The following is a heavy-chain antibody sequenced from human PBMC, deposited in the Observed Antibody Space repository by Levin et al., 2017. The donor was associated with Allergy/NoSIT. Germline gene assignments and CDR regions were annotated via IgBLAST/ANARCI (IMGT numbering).Heavy chain of an antibody. CDR1: GYTVTTYY. J-gene: IGHJ4*02. CDR3: ARDERRSGVAVVGWD. D-gene: IGHD6-19*01. CDR2: INPSGGSA. V-gene: IGHV1-46*01. Sequence: GESLKISCKASGYTVTTYYMHWVRQAPGQGLEWMGIINPSGGSASYAQKFQGKVTMTRDTSTSTVYMELSSLRSEDTAVYYCARDERRSGVAVVGWDWGQGTRVTVSS.